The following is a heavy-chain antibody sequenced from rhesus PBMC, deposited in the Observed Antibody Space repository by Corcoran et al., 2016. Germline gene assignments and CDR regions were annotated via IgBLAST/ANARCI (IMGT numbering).Heavy chain of an antibody. CDR2: ISGGTGST. V-gene: IGHV4-99*01. J-gene: IGHJ6*01. D-gene: IGHD4-23*01. CDR1: GYSISSGYY. Sequence: QVQLQESGPGLVKPSETLSLTCAVSGYSISSGYYWGWIRQSPGTGLEYIGYISGGTGSTYYNPSLKSRVTISKDSSKNQFSLKLTSVTAADTACYFWARHSDTVTTFGLDSWGQGVVVTVSS. CDR3: ARHSDTVTTFGLDS.